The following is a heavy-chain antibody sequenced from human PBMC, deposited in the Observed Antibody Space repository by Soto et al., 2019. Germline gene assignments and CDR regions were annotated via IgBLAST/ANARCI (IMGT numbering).Heavy chain of an antibody. Sequence: SETLSLTCAVYGGSFSGYYWSWIRQPPGKGLEWIGEINHSGSTNYNPSLKSRVTISVDTSKNQFSLKLSSVTAADTAVYYCARRRSPPSSLHYYYGMDVWGQGTTVTVSS. J-gene: IGHJ6*02. CDR2: INHSGST. CDR3: ARRRSPPSSLHYYYGMDV. CDR1: GGSFSGYY. D-gene: IGHD6-13*01. V-gene: IGHV4-34*01.